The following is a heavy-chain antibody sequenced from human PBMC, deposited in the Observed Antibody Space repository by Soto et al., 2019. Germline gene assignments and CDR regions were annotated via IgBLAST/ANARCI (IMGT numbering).Heavy chain of an antibody. Sequence: GGSLRLSCAASGFTFSSYAMHWVRQAPGKGLEWVAVISYDGSNKYYADSVKGRFTISRDNSKNTLYLQMNSLRAEDTAVYYCARAFRIAAADYWGQGTLVTVSS. CDR2: ISYDGSNK. CDR1: GFTFSSYA. D-gene: IGHD6-13*01. J-gene: IGHJ4*02. V-gene: IGHV3-30-3*01. CDR3: ARAFRIAAADY.